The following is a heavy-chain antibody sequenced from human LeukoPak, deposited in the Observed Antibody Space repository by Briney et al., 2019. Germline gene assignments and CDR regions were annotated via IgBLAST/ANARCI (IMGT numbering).Heavy chain of an antibody. CDR2: RYYGVTT. CDR3: ARLRVQQLASSYYMDV. J-gene: IGHJ6*03. V-gene: IGHV4-39*01. Sequence: SETLSLTCTVSGDSVTTTNFYWGWIRQAPGKGLEWIGSRYYGVTTYYKPSLKSRATLSVDTSLNPFSLILTSVTAADTGVYYCARLRVQQLASSYYMDVWGKGTTVTVSS. D-gene: IGHD6-13*01. CDR1: GDSVTTTNFY.